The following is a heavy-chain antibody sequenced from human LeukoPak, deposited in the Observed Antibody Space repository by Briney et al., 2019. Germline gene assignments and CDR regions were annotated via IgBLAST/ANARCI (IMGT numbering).Heavy chain of an antibody. CDR2: ISYDGGSG. CDR3: ARDERGSGFIYFDY. D-gene: IGHD6-19*01. V-gene: IGHV3-30*14. Sequence: GGSLRLSCAASGFSFRTYSVHWVRQAPGKGLECVAAISYDGGSGHYADSVKGRFTISRDNSKNTLYLQMNSLRAEDTAVYYCARDERGSGFIYFDYWGQGTLVTVSS. J-gene: IGHJ4*02. CDR1: GFSFRTYS.